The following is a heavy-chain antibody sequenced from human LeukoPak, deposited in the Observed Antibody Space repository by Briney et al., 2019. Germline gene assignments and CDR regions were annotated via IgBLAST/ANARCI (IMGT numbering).Heavy chain of an antibody. CDR2: INHSGST. CDR3: ARRLGYCSN. CDR1: GGSFSGYY. Sequence: PSETLSLTCAVSGGSFSGYYWSWIRQPPGKGLEWIGEINHSGSTNYNPSLKSRVTISVDTSKNQFSLKLSSVTAADTAVYYCARRLGYCSNWGQGTLVTVSS. D-gene: IGHD2-2*01. J-gene: IGHJ4*02. V-gene: IGHV4-34*01.